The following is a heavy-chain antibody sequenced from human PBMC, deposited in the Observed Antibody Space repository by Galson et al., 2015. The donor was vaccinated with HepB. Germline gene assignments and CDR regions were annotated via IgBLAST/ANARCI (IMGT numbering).Heavy chain of an antibody. V-gene: IGHV3-21*01. CDR1: GFTFSSYS. Sequence: SLRLSCAASGFTFSSYSMNWVRQAPGKGLEWVSSISSSSSYIYYADSVKGRFTISRDNAKNSLYLQMNSLRAEDTAVYYCARDLHYGDFYFDYWGQGTLVTVSS. CDR3: ARDLHYGDFYFDY. CDR2: ISSSSSYI. J-gene: IGHJ4*02. D-gene: IGHD4-17*01.